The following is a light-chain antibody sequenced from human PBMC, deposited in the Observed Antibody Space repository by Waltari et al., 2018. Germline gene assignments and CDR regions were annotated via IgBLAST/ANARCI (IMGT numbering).Light chain of an antibody. V-gene: IGKV3-15*01. CDR3: QQYNNWPLT. CDR1: QTVTSN. Sequence: EIVMTQSPATLSVSPGERATLSCRASQTVTSNLAWYQQKHGQAPRLLIYGASTRGTGIPARFSGSGSGTEFTLTISSMQSEDFAVYYCQQYNNWPLTFGGGTKVEIK. CDR2: GAS. J-gene: IGKJ4*01.